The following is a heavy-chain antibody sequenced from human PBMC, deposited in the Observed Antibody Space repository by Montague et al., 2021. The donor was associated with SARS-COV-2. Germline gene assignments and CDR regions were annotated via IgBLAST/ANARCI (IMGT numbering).Heavy chain of an antibody. CDR1: GFTFSDYY. D-gene: IGHD1-1*01. CDR2: ISSTGSYT. CDR3: ARFSEQLATFDY. J-gene: IGHJ4*02. Sequence: SLRLSCAASGFTFSDYYMIWIRQAPGKGLEWISDISSTGSYTNYADSVKGRFTISRDNARNSLYLQMDSLRAEDTAIFYCARFSEQLATFDYWGQGALVTVSS. V-gene: IGHV3-11*03.